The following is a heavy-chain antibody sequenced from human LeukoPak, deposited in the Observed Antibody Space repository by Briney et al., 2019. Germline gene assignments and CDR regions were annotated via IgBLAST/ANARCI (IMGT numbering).Heavy chain of an antibody. CDR3: ARADSKPLVASYGKPIAAKEPLYAFDI. CDR2: INPNSGGT. J-gene: IGHJ3*02. Sequence: GASVKVSCKASGDTFTGYYMHWVRQAPGQGLEWTEWINPNSGGTNYAQKFQGRVTMTRDTSISTAYMELSRLRSDDTAVYYCARADSKPLVASYGKPIAAKEPLYAFDIWGQGTMVTVSS. D-gene: IGHD6-13*01. CDR1: GDTFTGYY. V-gene: IGHV1-2*02.